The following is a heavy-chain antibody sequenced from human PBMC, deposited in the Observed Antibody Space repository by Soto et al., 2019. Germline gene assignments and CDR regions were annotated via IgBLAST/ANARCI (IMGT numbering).Heavy chain of an antibody. J-gene: IGHJ4*02. CDR2: INGDGSGT. D-gene: IGHD3-10*01. V-gene: IGHV3-74*01. Sequence: EVQLVESGGGVVQPGGSLRLSCAASGFTFSGSWMHWVRQAPGKGLVWVSRINGDGSGTSYADFVKGRFTISRDDAKNTLFLQMNGLRAEDTAVYYCARGIFGSGTANDYWGQGTLGTVSS. CDR3: ARGIFGSGTANDY. CDR1: GFTFSGSW.